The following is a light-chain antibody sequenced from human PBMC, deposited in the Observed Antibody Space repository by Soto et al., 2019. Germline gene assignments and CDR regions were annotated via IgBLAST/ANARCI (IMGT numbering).Light chain of an antibody. CDR2: AAS. V-gene: IGKV1-9*01. J-gene: IGKJ4*01. Sequence: IQLTQSPSSLSASVGDRVTITCRASQGISSYLAWYQQKPGKAPNLLIYAASTWQSGVPSRFSGGGSGTDFTLTIISLQPEDFARYYCQQSTFWPTTFAGGSNLDVK. CDR3: QQSTFWPTT. CDR1: QGISSY.